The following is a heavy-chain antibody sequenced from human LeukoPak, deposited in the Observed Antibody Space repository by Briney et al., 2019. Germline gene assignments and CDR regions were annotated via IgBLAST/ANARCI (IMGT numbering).Heavy chain of an antibody. CDR2: IYPGDSDT. CDR3: ASLSTEGITKSGYAFDI. D-gene: IGHD3-10*01. J-gene: IGHJ3*02. Sequence: GESLKISCKGSGYSFTSYWIGWVRQMPGKGLEWMGIIYPGDSDTRYSPSFQGQVTISADKSISTAYLQWSSLKASDTAMYYCASLSTEGITKSGYAFDIWGQGTMVTVSS. CDR1: GYSFTSYW. V-gene: IGHV5-51*01.